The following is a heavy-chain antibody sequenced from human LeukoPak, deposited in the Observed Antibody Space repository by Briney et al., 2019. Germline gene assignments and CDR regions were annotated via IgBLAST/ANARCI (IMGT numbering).Heavy chain of an antibody. V-gene: IGHV4-59*01. D-gene: IGHD1-26*01. CDR1: GGSISSYY. J-gene: IGHJ6*02. CDR2: IYYSGST. Sequence: SETLSLTCTVSGGSISSYYWSWIRQPPGKGLEWIGYIYYSGSTNYNPSLKSRVTISVDTSKNQFSLKLSSVTAADTAVYYCARDGRISPYYGMDVWGQGTTVTVSS. CDR3: ARDGRISPYYGMDV.